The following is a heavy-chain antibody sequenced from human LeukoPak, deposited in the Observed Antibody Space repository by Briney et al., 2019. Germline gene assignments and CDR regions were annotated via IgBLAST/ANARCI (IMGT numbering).Heavy chain of an antibody. CDR1: GGSISSSSYY. J-gene: IGHJ6*03. D-gene: IGHD2-2*02. Sequence: PSETLSLTCTVSGGSISSSSYYWVWISQPPGKGLEWIGSNYYSENTYYNPALNSRVTISVDTSKNQFSLKLSSVTAADTALYYCARDSLLPSAIGYYYMDVWGKGTTVTVSS. CDR2: NYYSENT. CDR3: ARDSLLPSAIGYYYMDV. V-gene: IGHV4-39*02.